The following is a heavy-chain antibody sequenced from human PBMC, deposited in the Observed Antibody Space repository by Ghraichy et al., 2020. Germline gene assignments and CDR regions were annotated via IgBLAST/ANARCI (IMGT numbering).Heavy chain of an antibody. CDR2: ISGSGGST. Sequence: LSLTCAASGFTFSSYAMSWVRQAPGKGLEWVSAISGSGGSTYYADSVKGRFTISRDNSKNTLYLQMNSLRAEDTAVYYCAKGGVGTFDPWGQGTLVTVSS. CDR3: AKGGVGTFDP. CDR1: GFTFSSYA. V-gene: IGHV3-23*01. J-gene: IGHJ5*02. D-gene: IGHD1-1*01.